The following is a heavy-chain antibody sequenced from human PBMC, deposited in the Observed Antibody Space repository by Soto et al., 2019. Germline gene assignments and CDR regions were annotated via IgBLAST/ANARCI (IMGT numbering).Heavy chain of an antibody. CDR2: IIPIFGTA. Sequence: SVKVSCKASGGTFSSYAISWVRQAPGQGXEWMGGIIPIFGTANYAQKFQGRVTITADKSTSTAYMELSSLRSEDTAVYYCARNYDSSGYPRGELRNWFDPWGQGTLVTVSS. V-gene: IGHV1-69*06. CDR1: GGTFSSYA. D-gene: IGHD3-22*01. CDR3: ARNYDSSGYPRGELRNWFDP. J-gene: IGHJ5*02.